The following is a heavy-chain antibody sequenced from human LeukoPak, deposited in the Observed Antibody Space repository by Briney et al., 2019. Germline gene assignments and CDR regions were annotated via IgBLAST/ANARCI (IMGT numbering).Heavy chain of an antibody. CDR1: GFTFTSSA. D-gene: IGHD1-1*01. V-gene: IGHV1-58*01. CDR2: IVVGSGNT. Sequence: SVKVSCKASGFTFTSSAEQWVRQARGQGLEWIEWIVVGSGNTNYAQKFQERVTINRDMSTSTAYMELSSLRSEDTAVYYCATDDVTTGTKTALGYWGQGTLVTVSS. CDR3: ATDDVTTGTKTALGY. J-gene: IGHJ4*02.